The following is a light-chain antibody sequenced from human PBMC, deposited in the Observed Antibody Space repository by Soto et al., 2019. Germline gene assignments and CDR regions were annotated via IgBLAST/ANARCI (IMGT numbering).Light chain of an antibody. Sequence: QSALTQPPSASGSPGQSVTISCTGTSSDVGGYNYVSWYQQYSGTAPKLMIYEVSKRPSGVTDRFSGSKSGNTASLTVTWLQAEDEADYYCSSYAGSNNFVFGTGTKLTVL. V-gene: IGLV2-8*01. CDR3: SSYAGSNNFV. CDR1: SSDVGGYNY. CDR2: EVS. J-gene: IGLJ1*01.